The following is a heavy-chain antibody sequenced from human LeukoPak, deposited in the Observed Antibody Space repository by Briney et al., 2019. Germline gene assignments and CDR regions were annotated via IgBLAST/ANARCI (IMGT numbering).Heavy chain of an antibody. CDR2: IYYSGST. J-gene: IGHJ4*02. CDR3: ARAPEDGDYFDY. V-gene: IGHV4-31*03. Sequence: SETLSLTCTVSGGSISSGGYYWSWIRQHPGKGLEWIGYIYYSGSTYYNPSLKSRVTISVDTSKNQFSLKLSSVTAADTAVYYCARAPEDGDYFDYWGQGTLVTVSS. D-gene: IGHD4-17*01. CDR1: GGSISSGGYY.